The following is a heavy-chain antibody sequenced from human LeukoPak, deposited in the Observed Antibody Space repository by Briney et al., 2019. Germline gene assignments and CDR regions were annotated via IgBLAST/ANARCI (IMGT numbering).Heavy chain of an antibody. D-gene: IGHD3-3*01. V-gene: IGHV3-49*04. CDR2: IRSKAYGGTT. J-gene: IGHJ4*02. CDR1: GFTFGDYA. Sequence: TGGSLRLSCTASGFTFGDYAMTWVRLAPGKGLEWVGFIRSKAYGGTTEYAASVKGRFTISRDDSKSIAYLQMNSLKTEDAAVYYCTREAAWSGYSADFDYWGQGTLVTVSS. CDR3: TREAAWSGYSADFDY.